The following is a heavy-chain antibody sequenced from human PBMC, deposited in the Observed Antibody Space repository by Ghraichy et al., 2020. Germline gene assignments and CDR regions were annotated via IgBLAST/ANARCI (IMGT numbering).Heavy chain of an antibody. CDR1: GFTFSTSA. CDR2: TVIGTGDT. D-gene: IGHD5-18*01. CDR3: AAELYNDGCCHFDS. J-gene: IGHJ4*02. V-gene: IGHV1-58*02. Sequence: SVKVSCKASGFTFSTSAIQWVRQARGQRLEWVAWTVIGTGDTKYAENLQERVTITKDMSTGTVYMDLRGLTSEDTAVYYCAAELYNDGCCHFDSWGPGTLVTVSS.